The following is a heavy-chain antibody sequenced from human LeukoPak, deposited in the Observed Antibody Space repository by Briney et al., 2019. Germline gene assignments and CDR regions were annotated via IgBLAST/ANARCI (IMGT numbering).Heavy chain of an antibody. V-gene: IGHV1-58*02. CDR1: GFTFTSSA. CDR3: AAAAVWFGEFSDAFDI. CDR2: IVVGSGNT. Sequence: GASVKVSCKASGFTFTSSAMQWVQQARGQRLEWIGWIVVGSGNTNYAQKFQERVTITRDMSTSTAYMELSSLRSEDTAVYYCAAAAVWFGEFSDAFDIWGQGTMVTVSS. J-gene: IGHJ3*02. D-gene: IGHD3-10*01.